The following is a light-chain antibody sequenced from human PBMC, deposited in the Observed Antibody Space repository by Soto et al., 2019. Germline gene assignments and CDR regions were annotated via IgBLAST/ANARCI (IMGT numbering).Light chain of an antibody. CDR1: QSVSSN. V-gene: IGKV3-15*01. Sequence: EIVMTQSPATLSVSPGERATLSCRASQSVSSNLAWYQQRPGQAPRLPIYAASPRATGIPARFSGSGSGTDFTLTISSLQSEDFAVYYCQHYNKWPYTFGQGTKLEIK. CDR3: QHYNKWPYT. J-gene: IGKJ2*01. CDR2: AAS.